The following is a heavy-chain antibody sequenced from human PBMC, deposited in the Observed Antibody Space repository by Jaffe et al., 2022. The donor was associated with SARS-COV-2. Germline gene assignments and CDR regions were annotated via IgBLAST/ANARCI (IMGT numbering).Heavy chain of an antibody. J-gene: IGHJ4*02. V-gene: IGHV3-43*02. CDR3: AKDFGYCSGGSCDHSRWY. CDR2: ISGDGGST. CDR1: GFTFDDYA. D-gene: IGHD2-15*01. Sequence: EVQLVESGGGVVQPGGSLRLSCAASGFTFDDYAMHWVRQAPGKGLEWVSLISGDGGSTYYADSVKGRFTISRDNSKNSLYLQMNSLRTEDTALYYCAKDFGYCSGGSCDHSRWYWGQGTLVTVSS.